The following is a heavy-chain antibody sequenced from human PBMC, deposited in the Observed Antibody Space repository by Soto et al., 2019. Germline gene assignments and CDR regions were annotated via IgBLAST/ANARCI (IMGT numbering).Heavy chain of an antibody. V-gene: IGHV1-46*01. CDR2: INPSGGST. CDR3: ARVYCSGGSCYGIAY. Sequence: ASVKVSCKASGYTFTSSYMHWVRQAPGQGLEWMGIINPSGGSTSYAQKFQGRVTMTRDTSTSTVYMELSSLRSEDTAVYYCARVYCSGGSCYGIAYWGQGTLVTVSP. CDR1: GYTFTSSY. D-gene: IGHD2-15*01. J-gene: IGHJ4*02.